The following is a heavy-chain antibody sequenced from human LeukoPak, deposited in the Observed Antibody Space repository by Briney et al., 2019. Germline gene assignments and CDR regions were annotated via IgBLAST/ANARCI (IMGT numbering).Heavy chain of an antibody. CDR2: IDYDSSHI. Sequence: KTGGSLRLPCAASGFTFSTSAMNWVRQVPGKGLEWVSSIDYDSSHIYYAASVRGRFTISRDNARSSVYLQMNSLRVEDTAVYYCARDPLRYLRVGHYDYWGQGTLVAVSS. V-gene: IGHV3-21*01. D-gene: IGHD3-9*01. CDR1: GFTFSTSA. CDR3: ARDPLRYLRVGHYDY. J-gene: IGHJ4*02.